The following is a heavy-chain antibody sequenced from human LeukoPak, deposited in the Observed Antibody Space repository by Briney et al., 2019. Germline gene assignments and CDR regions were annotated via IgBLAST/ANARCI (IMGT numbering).Heavy chain of an antibody. CDR2: IYPGGSET. Sequence: GESLKISFKGLGYSFSSYWSAWVRQRPGKGLEWMGIIYPGGSETRYDPSFEGQVTISADKSISTAYLQWSSLKASDTAMYYCARRGSYGSGSYYNLDYWGQGTLVTVSS. D-gene: IGHD3-10*01. J-gene: IGHJ4*02. V-gene: IGHV5-51*01. CDR1: GYSFSSYW. CDR3: ARRGSYGSGSYYNLDY.